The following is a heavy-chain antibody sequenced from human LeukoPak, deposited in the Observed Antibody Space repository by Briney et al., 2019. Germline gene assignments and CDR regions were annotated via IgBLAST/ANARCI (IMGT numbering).Heavy chain of an antibody. CDR3: AKHSRTGSSFDPFEY. Sequence: GESLKISCKGSGYIFTTYWIGWVRQMPGKGLEWMGIIYPGDSDTRYSPSFQGQVTISADKSISTAYLQWSRLKASDTAIYYCAKHSRTGSSFDPFEYWGQGTLVTVSS. CDR2: IYPGDSDT. V-gene: IGHV5-51*01. CDR1: GYIFTTYW. J-gene: IGHJ4*02. D-gene: IGHD3-10*01.